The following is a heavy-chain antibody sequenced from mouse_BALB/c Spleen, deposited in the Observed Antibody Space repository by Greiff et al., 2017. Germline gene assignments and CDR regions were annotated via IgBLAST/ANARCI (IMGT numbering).Heavy chain of an antibody. CDR3: ARDYGYDVWFAY. J-gene: IGHJ3*01. Sequence: VQLQQSGAELVKPGASVKLSCTASGFNIKDTYMHWVKQRPEQGLEWIGRIDPANGNTKYDPKFQGKATITADTSSNTAYLKLSSLTSEDTAVYYCARDYGYDVWFAYWGQGALVAVSA. V-gene: IGHV14-3*02. CDR1: GFNIKDTY. D-gene: IGHD2-2*01. CDR2: IDPANGNT.